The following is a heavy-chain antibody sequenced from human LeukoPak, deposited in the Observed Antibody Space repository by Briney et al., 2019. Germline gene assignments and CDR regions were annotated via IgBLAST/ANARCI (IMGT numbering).Heavy chain of an antibody. CDR3: ARGGWGLLSNWFDP. V-gene: IGHV4-59*01. CDR1: GGSFSGYY. J-gene: IGHJ5*02. Sequence: PSETLSLTCAVYGGSFSGYYWSWIRQPPGKGLEWIGYIYYSGSTNYNPSLKSRVTISVDTSKNQFSLKLSSVTAADTAVYYCARGGWGLLSNWFDPWGQGTLVTVSS. D-gene: IGHD3-16*01. CDR2: IYYSGST.